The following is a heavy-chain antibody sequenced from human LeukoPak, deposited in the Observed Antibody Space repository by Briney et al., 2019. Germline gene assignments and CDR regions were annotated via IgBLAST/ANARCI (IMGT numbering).Heavy chain of an antibody. CDR3: AREVLLRYCSGGSCTGGHFDY. Sequence: VSVKVSSKASGYIFTGYYMHWVRQAPGRGLEWMGWINPNSGGTNYAQKFQGWVTMTRDTSISTAYMELSRLRSDDTAVYYCAREVLLRYCSGGSCTGGHFDYWGQGTLVTVSS. J-gene: IGHJ4*02. V-gene: IGHV1-2*04. CDR1: GYIFTGYY. D-gene: IGHD2-15*01. CDR2: INPNSGGT.